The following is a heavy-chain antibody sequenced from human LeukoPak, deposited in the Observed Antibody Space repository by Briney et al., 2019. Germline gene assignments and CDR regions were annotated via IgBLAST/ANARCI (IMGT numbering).Heavy chain of an antibody. CDR3: ARIFGYYDSSGYWEDAFDI. Sequence: GGSLRLSCAASGFTVSSNYMSWVRQAPGKGLEWVSSISSSSSYIYYADSVKGRFTISRDNAKNSLYLQMNSLRAEDTAVYYCARIFGYYDSSGYWEDAFDIWGQGTMVTVSS. D-gene: IGHD3-22*01. CDR2: ISSSSSYI. V-gene: IGHV3-21*01. CDR1: GFTVSSNY. J-gene: IGHJ3*02.